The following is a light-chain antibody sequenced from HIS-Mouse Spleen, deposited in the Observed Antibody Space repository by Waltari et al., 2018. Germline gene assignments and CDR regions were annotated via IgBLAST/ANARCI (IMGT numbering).Light chain of an antibody. V-gene: IGKV3-15*01. CDR1: QSVSSN. J-gene: IGKJ4*01. Sequence: EIVMTQSPATLSVSPGERATLSCRASQSVSSNLAWYQQKPGQAPRLLIYGASTRATGIPARFSGSGSGTDFTLTIRRLEPEDLAVYYCQQYGSSPALTFGGGTKVEIK. CDR2: GAS. CDR3: QQYGSSPALT.